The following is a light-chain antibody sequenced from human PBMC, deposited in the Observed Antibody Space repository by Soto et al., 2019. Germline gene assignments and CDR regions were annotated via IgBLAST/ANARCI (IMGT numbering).Light chain of an antibody. V-gene: IGKV3-11*01. CDR1: QSVRRY. CDR2: NAP. J-gene: IGKJ5*01. CDR3: QQRNNWPPIT. Sequence: ERVLTQSPATLSLSPGERATLSCMASQSVRRYLAWYQQKPGQAPRLLIYNAPTSATVIPARLSGSGSETAFTLTIPSLEPEDFAVYYCQQRNNWPPITFGQGTRLEIK.